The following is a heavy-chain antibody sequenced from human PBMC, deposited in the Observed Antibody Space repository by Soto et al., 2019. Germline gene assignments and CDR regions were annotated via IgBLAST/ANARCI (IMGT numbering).Heavy chain of an antibody. J-gene: IGHJ4*02. D-gene: IGHD2-2*01. CDR2: ISASGITT. Sequence: PGGSLRLSCAASGFTFSSYAMSWVRQAPGKGLEWVSDISASGITTYYGDSVKGRFTVSRDNSKNTLFLQMNSLRADDTAVYYCVRYLGSSSCGSLAWGKGTLAT. V-gene: IGHV3-23*01. CDR3: VRYLGSSSCGSLA. CDR1: GFTFSSYA.